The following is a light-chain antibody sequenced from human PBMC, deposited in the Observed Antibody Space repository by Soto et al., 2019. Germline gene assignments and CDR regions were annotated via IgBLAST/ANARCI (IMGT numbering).Light chain of an antibody. Sequence: ETDMTQSPATLSLSVGERGILSCRASQSVNNHLAWYQQKPGQAPRLLIYEASTRATGVPARFSGSGSGTEFTLTISSLQPDDFATYYCQQYNSYSQTFGQGTKVDNK. J-gene: IGKJ1*01. CDR3: QQYNSYSQT. V-gene: IGKV3-15*01. CDR2: EAS. CDR1: QSVNNH.